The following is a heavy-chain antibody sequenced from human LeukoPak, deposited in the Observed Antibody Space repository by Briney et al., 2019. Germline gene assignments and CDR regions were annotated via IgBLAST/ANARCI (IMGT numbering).Heavy chain of an antibody. CDR1: GFTFSTYP. Sequence: PGGSLRLSCAASGFTFSTYPMHWVRQAPGKGLEYVSAFSSNGGSTFYANSVKGRFTISRDNSKNTLYLQMGSLRTEDMAVYYCARGSGYCSSTGCYTSYDFDYWGQGTLVTVSS. J-gene: IGHJ4*02. D-gene: IGHD2-2*01. CDR2: FSSNGGST. CDR3: ARGSGYCSSTGCYTSYDFDY. V-gene: IGHV3-64*01.